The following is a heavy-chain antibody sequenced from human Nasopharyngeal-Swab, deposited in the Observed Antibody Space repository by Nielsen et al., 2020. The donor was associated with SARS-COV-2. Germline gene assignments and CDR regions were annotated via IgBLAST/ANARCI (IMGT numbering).Heavy chain of an antibody. CDR1: GYTFTGYY. D-gene: IGHD5-12*01. CDR2: INPNSGGT. CDR3: ARAKGDIVATIRVWGLDP. V-gene: IGHV1-2*06. J-gene: IGHJ5*02. Sequence: ASVKVSCKASGYTFTGYYMHWVRQAPGQGLEWMGRINPNSGGTNYAQKFQGRVTMTRDTSISTAYMELSRLRSDDTAVYYCARAKGDIVATIRVWGLDPWGQGTLVTVSS.